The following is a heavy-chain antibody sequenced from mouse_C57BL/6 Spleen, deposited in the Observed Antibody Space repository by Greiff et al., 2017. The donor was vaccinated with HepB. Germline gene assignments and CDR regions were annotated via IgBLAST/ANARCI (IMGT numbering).Heavy chain of an antibody. Sequence: VQRVESGAELVRPGASVKLSCKASGYTFTDYYINWVKQRPGQGLEWIARIYPGSGNTYYNEKFKGKATLTAEKSSSTAYMQLSSLTSEDSAVYFCARGRDFDYWGQGTTLTVSS. CDR2: IYPGSGNT. V-gene: IGHV1-76*01. J-gene: IGHJ2*01. CDR1: GYTFTDYY. CDR3: ARGRDFDY.